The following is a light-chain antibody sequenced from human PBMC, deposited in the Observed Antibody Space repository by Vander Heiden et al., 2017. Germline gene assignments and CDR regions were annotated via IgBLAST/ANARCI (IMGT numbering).Light chain of an antibody. CDR2: DNN. Sequence: SSELTQEPAVSVALGQTVRITCQGDSLRNYYASWYQQKPGQAPLLVIYDNNNRPSGIPDRFSGSSSGDTTSLTITGAQARDEADYYCNSRDTSGDHVVFGGGTKLTVL. CDR3: NSRDTSGDHVV. CDR1: SLRNYY. V-gene: IGLV3-19*01. J-gene: IGLJ2*01.